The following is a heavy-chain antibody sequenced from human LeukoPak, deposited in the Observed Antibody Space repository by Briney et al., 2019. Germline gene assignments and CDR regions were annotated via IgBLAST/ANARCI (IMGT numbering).Heavy chain of an antibody. D-gene: IGHD2-8*02. CDR2: TYYMSKWYN. V-gene: IGHV6-1*01. CDR1: GDSVSSNRTT. Sequence: SQTLSLTCAISGDSVSSNRTTWNWIRQSPSRGLEWLGRTYYMSKWYNDYAVSVKSRITINPDTSKNQFSLQLNSVTPEDTAVYFCARDQSWTTGFDIWGQGTMVTVSS. CDR3: ARDQSWTTGFDI. J-gene: IGHJ3*02.